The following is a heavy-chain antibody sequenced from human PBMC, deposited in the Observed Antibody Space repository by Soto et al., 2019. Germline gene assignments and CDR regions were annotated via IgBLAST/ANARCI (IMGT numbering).Heavy chain of an antibody. CDR3: AKDSNSNYVRGWFDP. J-gene: IGHJ5*02. Sequence: PGGSLRLSCAASGFTFSSYAMSWVRQAPGKGLEWVSAISGSGGSTYYADSVKGRFTISRDNSKNTLYLQMNSLRAEDTAVYYCAKDSNSNYVRGWFDPWAQGTLVTVSS. V-gene: IGHV3-23*01. D-gene: IGHD4-4*01. CDR2: ISGSGGST. CDR1: GFTFSSYA.